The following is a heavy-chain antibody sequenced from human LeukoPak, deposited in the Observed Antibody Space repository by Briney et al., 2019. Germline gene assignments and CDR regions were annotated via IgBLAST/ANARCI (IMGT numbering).Heavy chain of an antibody. D-gene: IGHD6-13*01. CDR2: IYYSGTT. J-gene: IGHJ4*02. V-gene: IGHV4-39*01. CDR1: GGSISSSSHN. Sequence: SKTVSLTCIVSGGSISSSSHNWGWIRQPPGKGLEWIGSIYYSGTTYYNPSLKSRLTISVDTSKNQFSLKLSSVTAVDTAVYYCARHDRIIASPLVWGQGILVTVSS. CDR3: ARHDRIIASPLV.